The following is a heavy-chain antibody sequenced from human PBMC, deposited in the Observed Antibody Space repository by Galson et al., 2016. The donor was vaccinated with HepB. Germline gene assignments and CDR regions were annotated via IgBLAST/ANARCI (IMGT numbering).Heavy chain of an antibody. CDR3: VKGHSHLSRYYYYGMDV. D-gene: IGHD6-13*01. CDR2: ISSNGGST. J-gene: IGHJ6*02. CDR1: GFTFSSYA. V-gene: IGHV3-64D*09. Sequence: SLRLSCAASGFTFSSYAMHWVRQAPGKGLDYVSSISSNGGSTYSADSVKDRFTISRDNSKNKLYLHMSSLRTEDTAVYYCVKGHSHLSRYYYYGMDVWGQGTTVTVSS.